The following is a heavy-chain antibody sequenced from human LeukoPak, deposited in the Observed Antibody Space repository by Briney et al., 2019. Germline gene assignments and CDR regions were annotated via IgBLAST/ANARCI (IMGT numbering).Heavy chain of an antibody. V-gene: IGHV5-51*01. J-gene: IGHJ4*02. CDR1: GYSFTVYW. CDR3: ARYTGSYFYFDY. D-gene: IGHD1-26*01. CDR2: IHPGDSDT. Sequence: GESLKISCTGSGYSFTVYWIAWVRQMPGKGLEWMGIIHPGDSDTRYSPSFQGQVTISADKSISTASLQWSSLKASDTAMYYCARYTGSYFYFDYWGQGTLVTVSS.